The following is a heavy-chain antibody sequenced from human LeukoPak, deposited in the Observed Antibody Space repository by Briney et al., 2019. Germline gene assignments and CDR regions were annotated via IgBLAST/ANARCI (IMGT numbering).Heavy chain of an antibody. CDR2: IRSSGSTI. J-gene: IGHJ5*02. CDR3: AKVYDNQLLFNWFDP. Sequence: GGSLRLSCAASGFSFSDYYMSWIRQAPGKGLEWVSYIRSSGSTIYYADSVKGRFTISRDNAKKLLYLQMNSLRAEDTAVYYCAKVYDNQLLFNWFDPWGQGTLVTVSS. CDR1: GFSFSDYY. V-gene: IGHV3-11*01. D-gene: IGHD2-2*01.